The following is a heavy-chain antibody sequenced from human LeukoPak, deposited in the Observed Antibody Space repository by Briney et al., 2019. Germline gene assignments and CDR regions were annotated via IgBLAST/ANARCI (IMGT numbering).Heavy chain of an antibody. CDR3: ARSGGYYYGSGSYY. J-gene: IGHJ4*02. CDR1: GYSIRSGYY. Sequence: SETLSLTCTVSGYSIRSGYYWGWIRQPPGKGLEWIGSIYHSGSTYYNPSLKSRVTISVDTSKNQFSLKLSSVTAADTAMYYCARSGGYYYGSGSYYGGQGTLVTVSS. D-gene: IGHD3-10*01. V-gene: IGHV4-38-2*02. CDR2: IYHSGST.